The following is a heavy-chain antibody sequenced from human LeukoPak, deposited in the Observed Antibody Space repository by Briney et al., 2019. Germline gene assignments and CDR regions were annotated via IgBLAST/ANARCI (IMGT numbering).Heavy chain of an antibody. CDR2: IYHSGST. V-gene: IGHV4-38-2*02. CDR1: GYSISSGYY. J-gene: IGHJ5*02. Sequence: SETLSLTCTVSGYSISSGYYWGWIRQPPGKGLEWIGSIYHSGSTYYNPSLKSRVTISVDTSKNQFSLKLSSVTAADTAVYYCARRRVLRYFEWFPNWFDPWGQGTLVTVSS. CDR3: ARRRVLRYFEWFPNWFDP. D-gene: IGHD3-9*01.